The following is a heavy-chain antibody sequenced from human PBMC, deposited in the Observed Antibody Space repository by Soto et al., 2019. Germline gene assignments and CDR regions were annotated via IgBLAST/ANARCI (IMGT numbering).Heavy chain of an antibody. CDR3: ATCYGSGTDCQEDYLAF. CDR2: VKRKTNGGTT. J-gene: IGHJ4*02. V-gene: IGHV3-15*01. D-gene: IGHD3-10*01. Sequence: GGSLRLSCATSGFLFTNAGMSWVRQAPGKGPEWVGRVKRKTNGGTTDYAAPVKDRFNISRDDSKNTLYLQMNNLKTEDTAVYYCATCYGSGTDCQEDYLAFWGQGTPVTVSS. CDR1: GFLFTNAG.